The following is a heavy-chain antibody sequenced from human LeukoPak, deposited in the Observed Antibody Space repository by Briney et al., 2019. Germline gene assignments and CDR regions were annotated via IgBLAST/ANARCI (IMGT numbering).Heavy chain of an antibody. D-gene: IGHD3-3*01. V-gene: IGHV3-9*01. J-gene: IGHJ4*02. CDR2: ISWNSGSI. CDR1: GFTFDDYA. CDR3: ARWRGGMGLLNPPYFDY. Sequence: PGRSLRLSCAASGFTFDDYAMHWVRQAPGKGLEWVSGISWNSGSIGYADSVKGRFTISRDNAKNSLYLQMNSLRVVDTAVYYCARWRGGMGLLNPPYFDYWGLGTLVTVSS.